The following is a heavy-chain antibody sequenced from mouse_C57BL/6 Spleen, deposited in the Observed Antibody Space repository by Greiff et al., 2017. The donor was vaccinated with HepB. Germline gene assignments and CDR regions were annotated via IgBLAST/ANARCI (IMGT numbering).Heavy chain of an antibody. CDR3: ARNRGTGYFDY. Sequence: QVQLQQSGPGLVQPSQSLSITCTASGFSLTSYGVHWVRQSPGKGLEWLGVIWSGGSTDYNAAFISRLSISKDNSKSEVFFKMNSLQADDTAIYYCARNRGTGYFDYWGQGTTLTVSS. CDR1: GFSLTSYG. CDR2: IWSGGST. V-gene: IGHV2-2*01. D-gene: IGHD3-3*01. J-gene: IGHJ2*01.